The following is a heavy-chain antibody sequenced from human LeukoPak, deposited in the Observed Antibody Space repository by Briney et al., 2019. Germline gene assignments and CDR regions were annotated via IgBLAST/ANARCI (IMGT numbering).Heavy chain of an antibody. Sequence: PSETLSLTCTVSGGSISSYSWSWIRQPPGKGLEWIRYIYYTGSSNYNPSLKSRGSISLHTSQNHLSPRLSSVTAADTAVYYCARRAYSYGHYYYFDFWGQGTLVTVSS. CDR3: ARRAYSYGHYYYFDF. CDR1: GGSISSYS. V-gene: IGHV4-59*01. D-gene: IGHD5-18*01. J-gene: IGHJ4*02. CDR2: IYYTGSS.